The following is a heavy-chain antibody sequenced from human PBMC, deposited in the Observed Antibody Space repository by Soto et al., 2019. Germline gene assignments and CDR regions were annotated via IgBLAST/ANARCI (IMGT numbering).Heavy chain of an antibody. CDR3: ARGIDYRDYAVDY. J-gene: IGHJ4*02. CDR1: GFTFSSYG. D-gene: IGHD4-17*01. V-gene: IGHV3-33*01. Sequence: QVQVVESGGGVVQPGRSLRLSCAASGFTFSSYGMHWVRQAPGKGLEWVAVLWYDGSNKYYGDSVKGRFTISRDNSKNTVYLQMNSLRAEDTGVYYCARGIDYRDYAVDYWGQGILVTVSS. CDR2: LWYDGSNK.